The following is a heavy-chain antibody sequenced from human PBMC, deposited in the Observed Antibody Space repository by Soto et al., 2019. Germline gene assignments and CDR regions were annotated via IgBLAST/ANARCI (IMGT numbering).Heavy chain of an antibody. CDR1: GGTFSSYA. Sequence: QVQLVQSGAEVKKPGSSVKVSCKASGGTFSSYAISWVRQAPGQGLEWMGGIIPIFCTANYAQKFQGRVTITAAEPTSKAYMELSRLRSEQTAVYYCARRDEVIVVVPAAEHYSYYYGMAVWGKGTTVTVSS. J-gene: IGHJ6*04. V-gene: IGHV1-69*01. CDR2: IIPIFCTA. D-gene: IGHD2-2*01. CDR3: ARRDEVIVVVPAAEHYSYYYGMAV.